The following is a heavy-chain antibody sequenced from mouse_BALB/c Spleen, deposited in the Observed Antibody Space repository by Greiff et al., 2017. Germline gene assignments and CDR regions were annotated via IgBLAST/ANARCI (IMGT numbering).Heavy chain of an antibody. CDR3: ARQGFYSGYDIPKVFAY. J-gene: IGHJ3*01. CDR1: GFTFSGYG. Sequence: EVKLMESGGDLVKPGGSLKLSCAASGFTFSGYGMSWVRQTPDKRLEWVATISSGGSYTYYPDSVKGRFTISRDNAKNTLYLQMSSLKSEDTAMYYCARQGFYSGYDIPKVFAYWGQGTLVTVSA. CDR2: ISSGGSYT. D-gene: IGHD2-2*01. V-gene: IGHV5-6*01.